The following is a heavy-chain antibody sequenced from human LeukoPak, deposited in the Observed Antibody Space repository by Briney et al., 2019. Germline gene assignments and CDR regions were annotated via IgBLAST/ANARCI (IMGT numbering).Heavy chain of an antibody. CDR3: ARPIRRGYSGYEPPYDAFDI. Sequence: EESLKISCKGSGYSFTSYWIGWVRQMPGKGLEWMGIIYPGDSDTRYSPSFQGQVTISADKSISTAYLQWSSLKASDTAMYYCARPIRRGYSGYEPPYDAFDIWGQGTMVTVSS. CDR1: GYSFTSYW. D-gene: IGHD5-12*01. CDR2: IYPGDSDT. J-gene: IGHJ3*02. V-gene: IGHV5-51*01.